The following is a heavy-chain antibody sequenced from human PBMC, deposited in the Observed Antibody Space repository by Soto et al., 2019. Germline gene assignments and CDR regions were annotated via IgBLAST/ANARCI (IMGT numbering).Heavy chain of an antibody. CDR3: ARNIVVVPAAIPHYYYYYGMDV. Sequence: QVQLVQSGAEVKKPGSSVKVSCKASGGTFSSYAISWVRQAPGQGLEWMGGIIPIFGTANYAQKFQGRVTITADESTSTDYMELSSLRSEDTAVYYCARNIVVVPAAIPHYYYYYGMDVWGQGTTVTVSS. CDR1: GGTFSSYA. D-gene: IGHD2-2*02. V-gene: IGHV1-69*01. CDR2: IIPIFGTA. J-gene: IGHJ6*02.